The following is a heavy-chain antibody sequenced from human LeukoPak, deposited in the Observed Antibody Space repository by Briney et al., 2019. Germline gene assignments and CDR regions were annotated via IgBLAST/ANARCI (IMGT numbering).Heavy chain of an antibody. CDR3: ARVLGAVGSYDWEKYYFDY. V-gene: IGHV4-4*07. CDR1: GGSISSYY. CDR2: IYISETT. Sequence: PSETLSLTCTVSGGSISSYYWSWIRQPAGKGLEWIGRIYISETTIYNPSLRSRVAMSVDTSKNQFSLKLSSVTAADTAVYYCARVLGAVGSYDWEKYYFDYWGQGTLVTVSS. D-gene: IGHD5-12*01. J-gene: IGHJ4*02.